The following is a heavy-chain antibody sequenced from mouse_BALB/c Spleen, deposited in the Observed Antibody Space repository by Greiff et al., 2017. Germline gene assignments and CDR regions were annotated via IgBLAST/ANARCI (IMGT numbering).Heavy chain of an antibody. CDR3: ARDRDGPAWFAY. CDR1: GFTFSDYY. Sequence: EVQLVESGGGLVKPGGSLKLSCAASGFTFSDYYMYWVRQTPEKRLEWVATISDGGSYTYYPDSVKGRFTISRDNAKNNQYLQMSSLKSEDTAMYYCARDRDGPAWFAYWGQGTLVTVSA. CDR2: ISDGGSYT. D-gene: IGHD1-1*01. V-gene: IGHV5-4*02. J-gene: IGHJ3*01.